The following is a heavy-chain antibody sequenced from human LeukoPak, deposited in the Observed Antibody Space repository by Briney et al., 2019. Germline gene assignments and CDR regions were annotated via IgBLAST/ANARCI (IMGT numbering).Heavy chain of an antibody. V-gene: IGHV3-23*01. Sequence: GGSLRLSCATSGFTFNNNAMSWVRQAPGKGLGWVSAINGGGDATEYADSVKGRFTISRDNSKNTLYLQMNSLRPDDTAVYYCARCTASCYANAFDVWGQGTLLTVSS. CDR1: GFTFNNNA. CDR3: ARCTASCYANAFDV. CDR2: INGGGDAT. J-gene: IGHJ3*01. D-gene: IGHD2-2*01.